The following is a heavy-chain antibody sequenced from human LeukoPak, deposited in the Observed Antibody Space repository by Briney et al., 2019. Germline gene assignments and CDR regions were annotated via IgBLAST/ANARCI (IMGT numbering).Heavy chain of an antibody. V-gene: IGHV3-30*04. D-gene: IGHD3-22*01. Sequence: GGSLRLSCAASGFTFSSYAMHWVRQAPGKGLEWVAVISYDGSNKYYADSVKGRFTISRDNSKNTLYLQMNSLRAEDTAVYYYARDAPFYYDSSGYHFQFDYWGQGTLVTVSS. CDR2: ISYDGSNK. CDR3: ARDAPFYYDSSGYHFQFDY. J-gene: IGHJ4*02. CDR1: GFTFSSYA.